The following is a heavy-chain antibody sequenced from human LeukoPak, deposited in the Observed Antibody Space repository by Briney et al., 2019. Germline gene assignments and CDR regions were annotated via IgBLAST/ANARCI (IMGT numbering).Heavy chain of an antibody. Sequence: SETLSLTCTVSGGSISSYYWSWIRQPPGKGLEWIGYIYYSGSTNYNPSLKSRVTISIDTSNNQFSLKLSSVTAADTAVYYCARDLGRWPHATFDIWGQGTMVTVSS. CDR1: GGSISSYY. J-gene: IGHJ3*02. CDR3: ARDLGRWPHATFDI. D-gene: IGHD5-24*01. CDR2: IYYSGST. V-gene: IGHV4-59*12.